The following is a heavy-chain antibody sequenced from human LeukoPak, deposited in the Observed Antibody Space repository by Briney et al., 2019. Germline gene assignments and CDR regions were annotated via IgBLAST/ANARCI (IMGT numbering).Heavy chain of an antibody. Sequence: SETLSHTCAVYGGSFSGYYWSWIRQPPGKGLEWIGEINHSGSTNYNPSLKSRVTISVDTSKNQFSLKLSSVTAADTAVYYCARVVVAAAYYYGMDVWGQGTTVTVSS. CDR2: INHSGST. CDR3: ARVVVAAAYYYGMDV. D-gene: IGHD2-15*01. V-gene: IGHV4-34*01. CDR1: GGSFSGYY. J-gene: IGHJ6*02.